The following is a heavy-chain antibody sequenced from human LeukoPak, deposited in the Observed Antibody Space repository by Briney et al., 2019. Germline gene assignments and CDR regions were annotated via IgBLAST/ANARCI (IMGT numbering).Heavy chain of an antibody. CDR1: GGSFSGYY. J-gene: IGHJ2*01. CDR3: ARSVVVVPARFDL. V-gene: IGHV4-34*01. CDR2: INHSGST. D-gene: IGHD2-2*01. Sequence: ASETLSLTCAVYGGSFSGYYWSWIRQPPGKGLEWIGEINHSGSTNYNPSLKSRVTISVDTSKNQFSLKLSSVTAADTAVYYCARSVVVVPARFDLWGRGTLVTVSS.